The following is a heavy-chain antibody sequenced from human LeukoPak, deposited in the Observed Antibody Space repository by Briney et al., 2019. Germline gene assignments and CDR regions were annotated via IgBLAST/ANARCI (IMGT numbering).Heavy chain of an antibody. CDR3: ARADQFCSGGSCYFPFDY. J-gene: IGHJ4*02. CDR2: IYYSGST. CDR1: GASVSSGSYY. V-gene: IGHV4-61*01. D-gene: IGHD2-15*01. Sequence: SETLSLTCTVSGASVSSGSYYWSWIRQPPGKGLEWIGYIYYSGSTNYNPSLKSRVTISVDTSKNQFSLKLSSVTAADTAVYFCARADQFCSGGSCYFPFDYWGQGTLVTVSS.